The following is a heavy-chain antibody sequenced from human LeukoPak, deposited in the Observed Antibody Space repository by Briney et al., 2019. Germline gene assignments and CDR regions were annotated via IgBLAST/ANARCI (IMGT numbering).Heavy chain of an antibody. J-gene: IGHJ6*02. CDR3: ARDQLGDGYSGYDGMDV. D-gene: IGHD5-12*01. V-gene: IGHV1-69*10. CDR2: IIPIFGIA. CDR1: GGTFIIYA. Sequence: SVTVSFKASGGTFIIYAISWVRQAPGQGREGMGGIIPIFGIANYAQKFQGRVTITADKSTSTAYMELSSLRSEDTAAYYCARDQLGDGYSGYDGMDVWGQGTTVTVSS.